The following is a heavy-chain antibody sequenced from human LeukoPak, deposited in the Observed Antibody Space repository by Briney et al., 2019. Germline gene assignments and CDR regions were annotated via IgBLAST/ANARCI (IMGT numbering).Heavy chain of an antibody. CDR1: GFTFSDFS. D-gene: IGHD2-21*01. Sequence: KPGGSLRLSCAASGFTFSDFSMAWVRQAPGKGLEWVSSISSSTTYIYYADSLKGRFTITRDNAKSSLYLQMNSLRAEDTAMYYCAREFRSSRSYPFYSDWGQGALVTVSS. CDR2: ISSSTTYI. V-gene: IGHV3-21*01. J-gene: IGHJ4*02. CDR3: AREFRSSRSYPFYSD.